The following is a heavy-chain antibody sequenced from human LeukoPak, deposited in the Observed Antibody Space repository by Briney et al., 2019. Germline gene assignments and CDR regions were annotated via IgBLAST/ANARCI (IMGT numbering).Heavy chain of an antibody. CDR3: ARRHYDFWSSYSYYGMDV. V-gene: IGHV5-51*01. CDR1: GYSFTSYW. CDR2: ISPGDFDT. J-gene: IGHJ6*02. D-gene: IGHD3-3*01. Sequence: GESLKISCKGSGYSFTSYWIAWVRQMPGKGLEWMGIISPGDFDTTYSPSFQGQVTISADKSISTAYLRWSSMKASDTAIYYCARRHYDFWSSYSYYGMDVWGQGTTVTVSS.